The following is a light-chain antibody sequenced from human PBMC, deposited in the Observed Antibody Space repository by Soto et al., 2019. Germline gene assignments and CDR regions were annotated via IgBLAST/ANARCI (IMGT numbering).Light chain of an antibody. CDR2: GSS. CDR1: QTVSNNY. Sequence: EVVLTQSPVTLSLSPGERATLSCRASQTVSNNYLAWYQQKPGQAPRLLIFGSSDRATGIPDMFSGSGSGTDFPLTISRLEPEDFAVYYCQQYGSSPPYTFGQGTKLEIK. J-gene: IGKJ2*01. V-gene: IGKV3-20*01. CDR3: QQYGSSPPYT.